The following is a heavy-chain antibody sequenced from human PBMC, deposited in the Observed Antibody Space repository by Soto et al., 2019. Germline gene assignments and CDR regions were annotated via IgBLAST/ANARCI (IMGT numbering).Heavy chain of an antibody. CDR2: IYHSGST. J-gene: IGHJ4*02. CDR1: GDSTGSGYY. Sequence: PSETLSLTCAVSGDSTGSGYYWGWIRQPPGKGLEWIGSIYHSGSTYYNPSLKSRVTISVDTPQKLFSLKLSSVTAADTAVYYCARLPYSYSGYDETYFDYWGQGTLVTVSS. V-gene: IGHV4-38-2*01. CDR3: ARLPYSYSGYDETYFDY. D-gene: IGHD5-12*01.